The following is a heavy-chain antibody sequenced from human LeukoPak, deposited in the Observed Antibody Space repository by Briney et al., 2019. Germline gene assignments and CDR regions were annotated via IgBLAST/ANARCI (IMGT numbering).Heavy chain of an antibody. V-gene: IGHV3-53*01. CDR1: GFPVRSRY. Sequence: PGGSLRLSCEVSGFPVRSRYMTSVRQPPGKGLECVAVIYSGGTTYHIDSVKGRFTISRDISKSTMYLEMNNLRVEDTATYYCASLEGGPSDGRWGQGTLVIVSS. J-gene: IGHJ4*02. CDR3: ASLEGGPSDGR. D-gene: IGHD3-3*01. CDR2: IYSGGTT.